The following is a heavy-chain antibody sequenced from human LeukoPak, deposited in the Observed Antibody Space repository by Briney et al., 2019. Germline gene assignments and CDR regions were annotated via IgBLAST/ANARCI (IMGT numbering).Heavy chain of an antibody. V-gene: IGHV1-18*04. CDR1: GYTFTGYY. CDR3: ARDGRNPSSSSNY. D-gene: IGHD6-6*01. J-gene: IGHJ4*02. CDR2: ISAYNGNT. Sequence: GASVKVSCKASGYTFTGYYMHWVRQAPGQGLEWMGWISAYNGNTNYAQKLQGRVTMTTDTSTSTAYMELRSLRSDDTAVYYCARDGRNPSSSSNYWGQGTLVTVSS.